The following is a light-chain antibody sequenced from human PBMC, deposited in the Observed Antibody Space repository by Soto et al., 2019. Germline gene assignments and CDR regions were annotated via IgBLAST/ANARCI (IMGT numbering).Light chain of an antibody. CDR2: KVS. CDR1: QSLLYIDGNTY. CDR3: MQGTYWPPRK. Sequence: DVVMTQSPLSLPVTLGQPSSISCRSSQSLLYIDGNTYLSWFQQRPGQSKRRLIYKVSKRDSGVQDRFSSSGSGTDFTLKISRVEGEDVGVYYCMQGTYWPPRKFGQGTKVAIK. V-gene: IGKV2-30*01. J-gene: IGKJ1*01.